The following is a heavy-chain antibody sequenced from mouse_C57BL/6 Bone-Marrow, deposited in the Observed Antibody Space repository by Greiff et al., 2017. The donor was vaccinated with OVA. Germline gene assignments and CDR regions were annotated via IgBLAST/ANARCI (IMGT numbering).Heavy chain of an antibody. J-gene: IGHJ3*01. CDR2: IDPENGDT. V-gene: IGHV14-4*01. Sequence: EVQLQESGAELVRPGASVKLSCTASGFNIKDDYMHWVKQRPEQGLEWIGWIDPENGDTAYASKFQGKATITADTSSNPAYLQLSSLTSEDTAVYYCTTNDYDGYWGQETLVTVSA. D-gene: IGHD2-4*01. CDR3: TTNDYDGY. CDR1: GFNIKDDY.